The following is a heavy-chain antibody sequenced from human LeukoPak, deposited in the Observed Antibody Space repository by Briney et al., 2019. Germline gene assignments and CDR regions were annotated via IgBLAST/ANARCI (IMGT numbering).Heavy chain of an antibody. CDR2: IYYSGST. V-gene: IGHV4-61*01. Sequence: SETLSLTCTVSGGSVSSGSYYWSWIRQPPGKGLEWIGYIYYSGSTNYNPSLKSRVTISVDTSKNQFSLKLSSVTAADTAVYYCARYSGTYYVYWGQGTLVTVSS. CDR1: GGSVSSGSYY. J-gene: IGHJ4*02. CDR3: ARYSGTYYVY. D-gene: IGHD1-26*01.